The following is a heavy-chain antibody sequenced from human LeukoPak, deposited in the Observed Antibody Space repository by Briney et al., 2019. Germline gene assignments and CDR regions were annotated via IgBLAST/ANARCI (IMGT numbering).Heavy chain of an antibody. CDR3: AKERLNPSRYFDS. D-gene: IGHD3-22*01. CDR1: GFPFSSYA. CDR2: IGGGGRST. J-gene: IGHJ4*02. V-gene: IGHV3-23*01. Sequence: GGSLRLSCSASGFPFSSYAMHWVRQAPGKGLERVSAIGGGGRSTYYADSVKGRFTISRDNSKNTLYLQMNSLRAEDTAVYYCAKERLNPSRYFDSWGQGTLVTVSS.